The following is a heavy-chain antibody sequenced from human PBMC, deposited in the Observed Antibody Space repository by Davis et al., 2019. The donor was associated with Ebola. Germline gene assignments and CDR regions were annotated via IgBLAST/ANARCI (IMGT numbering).Heavy chain of an antibody. J-gene: IGHJ4*02. CDR2: INWSGSST. V-gene: IGHV3-20*04. CDR3: ARTSYDFWSAYFLN. D-gene: IGHD3-3*01. Sequence: PGGSLRLSCVASGFTFGDYGMNWVRQVPGKGLEWVSGINWSGSSTGYADSVKGRFTISRDNAKNSVYLQMDSLAVEDTAFYYCARTSYDFWSAYFLNWGQGILVTVSS. CDR1: GFTFGDYG.